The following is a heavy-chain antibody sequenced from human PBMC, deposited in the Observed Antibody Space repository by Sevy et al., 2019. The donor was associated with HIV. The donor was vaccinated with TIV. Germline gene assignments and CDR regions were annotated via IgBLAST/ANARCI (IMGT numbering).Heavy chain of an antibody. D-gene: IGHD3-22*01. V-gene: IGHV1-69*13. Sequence: SVKVSCKASGVTFNSYAFHWVRQAPGQGLEWMGGIIPMFGTTDYAQKFQGRVTISADETTSTVYMKQSSLRSEDTAVYYCTRGVTKIIGGGYYFDYWGQGTLVTVSS. CDR2: IIPMFGTT. J-gene: IGHJ4*02. CDR3: TRGVTKIIGGGYYFDY. CDR1: GVTFNSYA.